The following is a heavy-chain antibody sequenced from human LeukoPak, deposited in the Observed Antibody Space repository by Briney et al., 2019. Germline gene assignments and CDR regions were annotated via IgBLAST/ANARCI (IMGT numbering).Heavy chain of an antibody. J-gene: IGHJ4*02. CDR1: GVTVSSNY. CDR2: IRSKAYGGTT. D-gene: IGHD3-3*01. CDR3: TAPYYDFWSGYYPGSGY. V-gene: IGHV3-49*04. Sequence: GGSLRLSCAASGVTVSSNYMSWVRQAPGKGLEWVGFIRSKAYGGTTEYAASVKGRFTISRDDSKSIAYLQMNSLKTEDTAVYYCTAPYYDFWSGYYPGSGYWGQGTLVTVSS.